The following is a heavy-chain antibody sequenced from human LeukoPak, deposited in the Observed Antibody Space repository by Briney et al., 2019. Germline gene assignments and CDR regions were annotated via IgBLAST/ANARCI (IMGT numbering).Heavy chain of an antibody. CDR3: VRAPGGYSYGALYYFDC. CDR1: GGSISSHY. D-gene: IGHD5-18*01. J-gene: IGHJ4*02. V-gene: IGHV4-59*11. Sequence: SETLSLTCTVSGGSISSHYWGWIRQPPGKGLEWIGYISYSGTTNYITSLKSRVTISVDTPKNQFSLTLSSVTAADTAVYYCVRAPGGYSYGALYYFDCWGQGTLVTVSS. CDR2: ISYSGTT.